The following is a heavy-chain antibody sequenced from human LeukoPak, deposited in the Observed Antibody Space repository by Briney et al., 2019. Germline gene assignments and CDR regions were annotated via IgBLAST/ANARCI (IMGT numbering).Heavy chain of an antibody. V-gene: IGHV1-2*02. Sequence: GSSVPVSYMTSGYTFNDYYIHWIRQAPGQGLEWVGWINPNSCDPDHPQQLQGRVTVTSDTSISTAYVELGRLRSDDTAVYYCARVSVITQYKGSPDYFASWGQGTLLTVSS. CDR3: ARVSVITQYKGSPDYFAS. CDR1: GYTFNDYY. J-gene: IGHJ4*02. CDR2: INPNSCDP. D-gene: IGHD1-26*01.